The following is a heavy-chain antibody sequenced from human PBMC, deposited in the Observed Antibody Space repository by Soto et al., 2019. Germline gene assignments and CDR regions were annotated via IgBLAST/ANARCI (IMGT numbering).Heavy chain of an antibody. Sequence: QVQLVQSGAEVKKPGASVKVSCKASGYTFTSYGISWVRQAPGQGLEWMGWISAYNGNTNYAQKLQGRVTMTTDTSTRTAYMDLRSLRSARTAVYYCARVMITFWGVMVAGFDYWGQGSLVTVSS. J-gene: IGHJ4*02. CDR3: ARVMITFWGVMVAGFDY. V-gene: IGHV1-18*01. D-gene: IGHD3-16*02. CDR1: GYTFTSYG. CDR2: ISAYNGNT.